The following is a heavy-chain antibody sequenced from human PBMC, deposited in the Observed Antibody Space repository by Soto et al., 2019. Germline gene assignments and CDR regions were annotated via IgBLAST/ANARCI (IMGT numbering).Heavy chain of an antibody. V-gene: IGHV1-46*01. D-gene: IGHD6-19*01. CDR3: AKVTHRGPIAVAGPLGS. J-gene: IGHJ4*02. CDR1: GSITNHH. Sequence: QVHLVQSGAEVKKPGASVNVSCQASGSITNHHMHWVRQAPGQGLEWMGIFNPSGLSTTYAQKFQGRVTITRDTSTSTVYMELSSLSSEDTAVDFCAKVTHRGPIAVAGPLGSWGQGTLVIVSS. CDR2: FNPSGLST.